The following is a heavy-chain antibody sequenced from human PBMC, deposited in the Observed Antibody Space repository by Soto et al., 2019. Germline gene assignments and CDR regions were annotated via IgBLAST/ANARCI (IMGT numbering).Heavy chain of an antibody. CDR3: ARGQDCSTTNCYTGGDYFDY. J-gene: IGHJ4*02. Sequence: QVQLVQSGAEVKKPWASVKVSCKASGYSFAGYYIHWVRQAPGQGLEWMGWINPNSGATNYAQKFQGRVTMTRDTSISTAYMELRSLRSDDTAVCYCARGQDCSTTNCYTGGDYFDYWGQGTLVTVSS. CDR1: GYSFAGYY. D-gene: IGHD2-2*02. V-gene: IGHV1-2*02. CDR2: INPNSGAT.